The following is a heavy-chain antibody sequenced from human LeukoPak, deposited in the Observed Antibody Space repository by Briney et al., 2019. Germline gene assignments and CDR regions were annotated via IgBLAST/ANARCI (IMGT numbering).Heavy chain of an antibody. CDR2: ISYDGSNK. Sequence: GGSLRLSCAASGFTFSSYAMHWVRQAPGKGLEWVAVISYDGSNKYYADSVKGRFTISRDNSKNTLYLQMNSLRAEDTAVYYCARDHPGADTAMVPDYWGQGTLVTVSS. D-gene: IGHD5-18*01. V-gene: IGHV3-30-3*01. J-gene: IGHJ4*02. CDR1: GFTFSSYA. CDR3: ARDHPGADTAMVPDY.